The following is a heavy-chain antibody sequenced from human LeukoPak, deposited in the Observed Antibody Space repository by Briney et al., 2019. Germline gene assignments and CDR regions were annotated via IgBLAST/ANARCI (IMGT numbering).Heavy chain of an antibody. CDR1: GFTFSSYS. CDR2: ISSSSSTI. CDR3: AREPDYYDSSGYDAFDI. D-gene: IGHD3-22*01. J-gene: IGHJ3*02. V-gene: IGHV3-48*01. Sequence: GGSLRLSCAASGFTFSSYSMNWVRQAPGKGLEWVSYISSSSSTIYYADSVKGRFTISRDNAKNSLYLQMNSLRAEDTAVYYGAREPDYYDSSGYDAFDIWGQGTMVTVSS.